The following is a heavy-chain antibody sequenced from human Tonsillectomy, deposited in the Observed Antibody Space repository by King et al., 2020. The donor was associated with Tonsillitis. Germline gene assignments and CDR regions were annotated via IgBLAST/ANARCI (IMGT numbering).Heavy chain of an antibody. CDR1: GGSISRYY. V-gene: IGHV4-59*08. D-gene: IGHD5-12*01. CDR2: IYKSGTT. Sequence: QLQESGPGLVKPSETLSLTCTVPGGSISRYYWSWIRQPPGKGLEWIGYIYKSGTTNYNPSLKSRVTMSVDTSKNQFSLQVSSVTAAHTAVYYCARLPGGGYGDYFAYWGQGTLVTVSS. J-gene: IGHJ4*02. CDR3: ARLPGGGYGDYFAY.